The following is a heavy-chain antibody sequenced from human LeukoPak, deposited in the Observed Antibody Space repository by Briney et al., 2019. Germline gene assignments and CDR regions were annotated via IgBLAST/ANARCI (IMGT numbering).Heavy chain of an antibody. J-gene: IGHJ4*02. Sequence: GGSLRLSCAASGFTFSDYYMSWMRQAPGKGLEGVSYISSSGITIYYAASAKGRFTISRYNAKNSLSLQMNTLRAEETAVYYCARDRNCDFWSGSSDYWGEGTLGTVSS. CDR2: ISSSGITI. D-gene: IGHD3-3*01. V-gene: IGHV3-11*01. CDR3: ARDRNCDFWSGSSDY. CDR1: GFTFSDYY.